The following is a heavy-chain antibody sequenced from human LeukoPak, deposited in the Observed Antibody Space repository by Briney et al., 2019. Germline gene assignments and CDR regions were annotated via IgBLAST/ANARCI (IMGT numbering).Heavy chain of an antibody. J-gene: IGHJ4*02. Sequence: SQTLSLTCTVSGGPISSGSYYWSWIRQPAGKGLEWIGRIYTSGSTNYNPSLKSRVTISVDTSKNQFSLKLSSVTAADTAVYYCARYVGAFDYWGQGTLVTVSS. V-gene: IGHV4-61*02. D-gene: IGHD1-26*01. CDR2: IYTSGST. CDR1: GGPISSGSYY. CDR3: ARYVGAFDY.